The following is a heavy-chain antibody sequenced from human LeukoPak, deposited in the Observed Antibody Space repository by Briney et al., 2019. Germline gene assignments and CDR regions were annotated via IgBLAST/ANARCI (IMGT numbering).Heavy chain of an antibody. CDR1: GFIFSTYS. CDR3: TRDDHYNYYYMDV. CDR2: ISSSSSTI. V-gene: IGHV3-48*01. Sequence: GGSLRLSCAASGFIFSTYSMNWVRQAPGKGLEWVSYISSSSSTIYYADSVKGRFTISRDNAENSLYLQMNSLGAEDSAVYYCTRDDHYNYYYMDVWGKGTTVTVSS. J-gene: IGHJ6*03.